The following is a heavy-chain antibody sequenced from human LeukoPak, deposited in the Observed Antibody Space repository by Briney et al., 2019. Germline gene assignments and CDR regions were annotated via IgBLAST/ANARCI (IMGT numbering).Heavy chain of an antibody. CDR1: GFXVSSNY. D-gene: IGHD4-17*01. V-gene: IGHV3-53*01. CDR2: IYSGGST. CDR3: VRGDYGDYTLFDY. J-gene: IGHJ4*02. Sequence: PGGSLRLSCAASGFXVSSNYISWVRQAPGKGLEWVSVIYSGGSTYYADSVKGRFTISRDNSKNTLYLQMNSLRAEDTAVYYCVRGDYGDYTLFDYWGQGTLVTVSS.